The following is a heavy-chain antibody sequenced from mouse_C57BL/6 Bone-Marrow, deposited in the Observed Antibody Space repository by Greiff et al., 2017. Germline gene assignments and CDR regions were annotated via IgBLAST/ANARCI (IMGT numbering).Heavy chain of an antibody. CDR2: IDPSDSYP. CDR1: GYTFTSYW. D-gene: IGHD2-4*01. Sequence: QVQLQQPGAELVMPGASVKLSCKASGYTFTSYWMHWVKQRPGQGLEWIGEIDPSDSYPNHNQKFKGKSTLTVDKSSSTAYMQLSSLTSEDAAVDYCASSYYDYDEYFDVWGTGTTVTVSS. J-gene: IGHJ1*03. CDR3: ASSYYDYDEYFDV. V-gene: IGHV1-69*01.